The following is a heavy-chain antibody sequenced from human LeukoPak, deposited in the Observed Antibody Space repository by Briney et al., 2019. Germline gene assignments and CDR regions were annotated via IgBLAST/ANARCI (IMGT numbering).Heavy chain of an antibody. J-gene: IGHJ3*02. Sequence: GGSLRLSCTASGFTFTSCAMNWVRQTPGKGLEWVSYISASSANIHYADSVKGRFTVSRDNAKNYLYLQMNSLTAEDTAVYYCARFVVVVPAAYDAFDIWGQGTMVTVSS. V-gene: IGHV3-48*01. CDR1: GFTFTSCA. CDR2: ISASSANI. CDR3: ARFVVVVPAAYDAFDI. D-gene: IGHD2-2*01.